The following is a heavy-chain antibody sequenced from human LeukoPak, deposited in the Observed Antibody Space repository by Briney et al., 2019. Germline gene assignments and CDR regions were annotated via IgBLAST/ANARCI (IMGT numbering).Heavy chain of an antibody. CDR3: AKVNSQLWLPLNYYYYGMDV. CDR1: GFTFSDYY. CDR2: ISSSGTST. V-gene: IGHV3-11*05. D-gene: IGHD5-18*01. J-gene: IGHJ6*02. Sequence: GGSLRLSCAASGFTFSDYYMSWIRQAPGKGLEWVSYISSSGTSTKYADSVKGRFTISRDNSKNSLYLQVNSLRTEDTALYYCAKVNSQLWLPLNYYYYGMDVWGQGTTVTVSS.